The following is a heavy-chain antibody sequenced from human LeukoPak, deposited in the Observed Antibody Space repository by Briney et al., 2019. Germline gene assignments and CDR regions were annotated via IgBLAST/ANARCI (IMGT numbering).Heavy chain of an antibody. J-gene: IGHJ3*02. V-gene: IGHV1-69*05. CDR1: GCTFSSYA. CDR2: IIPLFGTA. Sequence: SVKVSCKASGCTFSSYAICWVRQAPGRGMEWVGGIIPLFGTANYAQKFQGRVTITTDESTSTAYMELSSLRSEDTAVYYCARVLSTGYCSSTSCSGRAFDIWGQGTMVTVSS. CDR3: ARVLSTGYCSSTSCSGRAFDI. D-gene: IGHD2-2*01.